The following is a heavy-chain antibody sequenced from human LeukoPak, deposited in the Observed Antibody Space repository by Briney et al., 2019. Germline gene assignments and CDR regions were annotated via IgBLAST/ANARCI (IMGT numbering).Heavy chain of an antibody. V-gene: IGHV6-1*01. Sequence: SQTLSLTCAISGDSFSSNSAAWNWIRQSPSRGLEWLGRTYYRSKWYNDYAVSVKSRITINPDTSKNQFSLQLNSVTPEDTAVYYWAREGWGVGATMARGSFDYWGQGTLVTVSS. CDR3: AREGWGVGATMARGSFDY. CDR1: GDSFSSNSAA. J-gene: IGHJ4*02. D-gene: IGHD1-26*01. CDR2: TYYRSKWYN.